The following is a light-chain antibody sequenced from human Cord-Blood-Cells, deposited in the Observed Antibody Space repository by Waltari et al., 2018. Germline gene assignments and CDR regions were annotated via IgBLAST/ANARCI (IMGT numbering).Light chain of an antibody. V-gene: IGKV1-5*01. J-gene: IGKJ1*01. CDR3: QQYNSYWT. CDR2: DAS. Sequence: IQMPQSPSTLSPSVGDRVTITCRASQSISSWLAWYQQKPGKAPKLLIYDASSLESGVPSRFSGSGSGTEFTLTISSLQPDDFATYYCQQYNSYWTFGQGTKVEIK. CDR1: QSISSW.